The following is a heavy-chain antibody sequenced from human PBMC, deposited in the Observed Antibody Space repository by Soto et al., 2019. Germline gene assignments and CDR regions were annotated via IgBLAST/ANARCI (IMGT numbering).Heavy chain of an antibody. Sequence: LRLSCEASGFKFGDYAMHWVRQAPGKGLEWVSGVSWNSEIVGYADSVKGRFTISRDNAKNSLYLEMNSLRTEDTALYYCAKDRGPCGGNKCSSLYYYYGMDVWGQGTTVTVSS. CDR2: VSWNSEIV. CDR3: AKDRGPCGGNKCSSLYYYYGMDV. D-gene: IGHD2-21*01. V-gene: IGHV3-9*01. CDR1: GFKFGDYA. J-gene: IGHJ6*02.